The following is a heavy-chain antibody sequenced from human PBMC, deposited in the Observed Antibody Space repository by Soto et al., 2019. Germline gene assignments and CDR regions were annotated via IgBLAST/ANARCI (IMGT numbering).Heavy chain of an antibody. CDR3: ARDRPQLELDY. J-gene: IGHJ4*02. D-gene: IGHD6-13*01. CDR2: IWYDGSNK. Sequence: QVQLVESGGGVVQPGRSLRLSCAASGFTFSSYGMHWVRQAPGKGLEWVAVIWYDGSNKYYADSVKGRFTISRDNSKNTLYLQMNSLRAEDTAVYYCARDRPQLELDYWGQGTLVTVSS. V-gene: IGHV3-33*01. CDR1: GFTFSSYG.